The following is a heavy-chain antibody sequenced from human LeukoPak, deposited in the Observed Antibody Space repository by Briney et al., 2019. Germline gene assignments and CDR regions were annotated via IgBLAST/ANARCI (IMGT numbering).Heavy chain of an antibody. CDR3: AKDPEPPGG. CDR2: ISYDGSNK. J-gene: IGHJ4*02. V-gene: IGHV3-30*18. Sequence: GGSLRLSCAASGFTFSSYGIHWVRQAPGKGLEWVAVISYDGSNKYYADSVKGRFTISRDNSKNTLYLQMNSLRAEDTAVYYCAKDPEPPGGWGQGTLVTVSS. CDR1: GFTFSSYG. D-gene: IGHD3-10*01.